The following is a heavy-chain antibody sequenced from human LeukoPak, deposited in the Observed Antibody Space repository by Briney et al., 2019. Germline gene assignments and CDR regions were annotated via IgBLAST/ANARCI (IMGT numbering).Heavy chain of an antibody. J-gene: IGHJ4*02. CDR1: GFTFNTYG. CDR3: ARDLPYYYGSGSYGFRGY. Sequence: GGTLRLSCAASGFTFNTYGMSWVRQAPGKGLEWVSAISGSASSTYHADSVKGRFTISRDNAKNSLYLQMNSLRAEDTAVYYCARDLPYYYGSGSYGFRGYWGQGTLVTVSS. D-gene: IGHD3-10*01. CDR2: ISGSASST. V-gene: IGHV3-23*01.